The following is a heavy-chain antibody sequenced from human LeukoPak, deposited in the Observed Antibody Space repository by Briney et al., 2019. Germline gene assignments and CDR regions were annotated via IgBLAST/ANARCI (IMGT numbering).Heavy chain of an antibody. CDR1: GGSISSNSYY. CDR3: ARQYSSAWYSADY. CDR2: IYYSGST. J-gene: IGHJ4*02. D-gene: IGHD6-19*01. Sequence: SEALSLTCTISGGSISSNSYYWGWIRQPPGKGLEWIGSIYYSGSTDYNPSLKSRVTIFVDTSKNQFSLKLSSVTAADTAVYYCARQYSSAWYSADYWGQGTLVTVSS. V-gene: IGHV4-39*01.